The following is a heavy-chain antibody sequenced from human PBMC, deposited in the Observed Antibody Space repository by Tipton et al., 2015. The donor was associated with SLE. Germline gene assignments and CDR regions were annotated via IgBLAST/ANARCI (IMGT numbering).Heavy chain of an antibody. D-gene: IGHD6-19*01. CDR3: ARASSGGGRSSGWFNY. CDR2: IYTSGST. J-gene: IGHJ4*02. Sequence: GLVKPSETLSLTCTVSGGSISSGSYYWSWIRQPAGKGLEWIGYIYTSGSTNYNPSLKSRVTISVDTSKNQFSLKLSSVTAADTAVYYCARASSGGGRSSGWFNYWGQGTLVTVSS. V-gene: IGHV4-61*10. CDR1: GGSISSGSYY.